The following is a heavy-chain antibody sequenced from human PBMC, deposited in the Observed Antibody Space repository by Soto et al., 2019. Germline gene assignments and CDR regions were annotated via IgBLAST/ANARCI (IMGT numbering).Heavy chain of an antibody. CDR3: ARGGGTILAPLP. CDR1: GYTFTGYF. V-gene: IGHV1-2*02. D-gene: IGHD3-3*01. Sequence: QVQLAQSGAEVKKPGASVKVSCKASGYTFTGYFMHWVRQAPGQGLEWMGCINPNSGATKYAQKFQGGVTLNRDTSINTAYMEMCMLRSDDTAVYYCARGGGTILAPLPWGQGTLVTVSS. J-gene: IGHJ5*02. CDR2: INPNSGAT.